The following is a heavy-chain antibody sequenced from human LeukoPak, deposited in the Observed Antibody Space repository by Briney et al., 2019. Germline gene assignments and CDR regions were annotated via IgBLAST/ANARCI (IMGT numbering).Heavy chain of an antibody. CDR1: GGSIRSSYYY. J-gene: IGHJ5*02. V-gene: IGHV4-39*01. Sequence: PSETLSLTCTVSGGSIRSSYYYWGWIRQPPGKGLEWTGSIYDSGSTYYNPSLKSRVTISVDASKNQFSLKLNSVTAADTAVYYCARHYEPWGQGTLVTVSS. D-gene: IGHD3-16*01. CDR2: IYDSGST. CDR3: ARHYEP.